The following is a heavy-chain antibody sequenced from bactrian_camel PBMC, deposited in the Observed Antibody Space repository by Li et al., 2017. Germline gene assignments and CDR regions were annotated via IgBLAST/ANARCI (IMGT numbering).Heavy chain of an antibody. CDR2: IDSANRP. V-gene: IGHV3S67*01. Sequence: DVQLVESGGCSVQAGGSLRLSCDGHGSTYSPYCLAWFRQTPGQEREEVAFIDSANRPTYAASVKGRFTISRDDAKNTLYLQLNSLKSEDTSIYFCVRMNSLAVTYDFWGQGTQVTVS. J-gene: IGHJ4*01. D-gene: IGHD1*01. CDR3: VRMNSLAVTYDF. CDR1: GSTYSPYC.